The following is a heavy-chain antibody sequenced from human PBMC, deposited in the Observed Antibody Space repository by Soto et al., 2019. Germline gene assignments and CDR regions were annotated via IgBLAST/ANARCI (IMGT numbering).Heavy chain of an antibody. V-gene: IGHV4-34*01. CDR2: INHSGST. CDR3: ARGGGPTGGGQIDY. CDR1: GGSFSGYY. D-gene: IGHD7-27*01. Sequence: QVQLQQWGAGLLKPSETLSLTCAVYGGSFSGYYWSWIRQPPGKGLEWIGEINHSGSTNYNPSLKSRVTITVDPSKNQFSLKLSSVTAADTAVYYCARGGGPTGGGQIDYWGQGTLVTVSS. J-gene: IGHJ4*02.